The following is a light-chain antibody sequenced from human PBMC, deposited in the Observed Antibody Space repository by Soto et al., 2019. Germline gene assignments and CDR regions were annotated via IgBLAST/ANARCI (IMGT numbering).Light chain of an antibody. Sequence: EIVLTQSPGTLYLSPGERATLSCRASQSVSSNSLAWYQQKRGQAPRLLIYAASARATGIPDRFSGSGSGTDFTLTISRLEPEDFAVYFCQLYGSSPPRYTFAQGTKLEIK. CDR1: QSVSSNS. CDR2: AAS. J-gene: IGKJ2*01. CDR3: QLYGSSPPRYT. V-gene: IGKV3-20*01.